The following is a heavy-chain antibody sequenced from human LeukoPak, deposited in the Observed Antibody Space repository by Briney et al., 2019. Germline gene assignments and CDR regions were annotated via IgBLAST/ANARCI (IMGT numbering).Heavy chain of an antibody. J-gene: IGHJ6*02. V-gene: IGHV4-59*01. CDR1: GGSISSYY. CDR3: ARHKPYYYYYGMDV. CDR2: IYYSGST. Sequence: SETLSLTCTVSGGSISSYYWSWIRQPPGKGLEWIGYIYYSGSTNYNPSLKSRVTISVDTSKNQFSLKLSSVTAADTAVYYCARHKPYYYYYGMDVWGQGTTVTVSS.